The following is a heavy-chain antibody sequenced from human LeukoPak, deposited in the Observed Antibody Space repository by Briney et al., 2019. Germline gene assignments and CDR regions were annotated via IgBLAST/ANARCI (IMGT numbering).Heavy chain of an antibody. V-gene: IGHV3-7*03. J-gene: IGHJ4*02. CDR3: ASRIVAAPYYFDY. Sequence: GGSLRHSCVASGFTLSSYWMSWVRQAPGKGLEWVANIKQDGSEKYYVDSVKGRFTISRDNAKNSLYLQMNSLRAEDTAVYYCASRIVAAPYYFDYWGQGTLVTVSS. CDR1: GFTLSSYW. CDR2: IKQDGSEK. D-gene: IGHD6-13*01.